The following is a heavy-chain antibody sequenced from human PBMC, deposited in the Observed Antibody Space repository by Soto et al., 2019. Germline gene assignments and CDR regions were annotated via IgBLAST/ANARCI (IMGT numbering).Heavy chain of an antibody. J-gene: IGHJ5*02. D-gene: IGHD3-10*01. Sequence: SETLSLTCTVSSGSITSGDYYWSWIRQPPGKGLEWIGHIYYSGSTHYSPSLTSRVTISLDTCKNRFSLELSYVTAADTAVYYCARVVKSQRLLWFEISLGQGTLGTVSS. CDR2: IYYSGST. V-gene: IGHV4-30-4*01. CDR1: SGSITSGDYY. CDR3: ARVVKSQRLLWFEIS.